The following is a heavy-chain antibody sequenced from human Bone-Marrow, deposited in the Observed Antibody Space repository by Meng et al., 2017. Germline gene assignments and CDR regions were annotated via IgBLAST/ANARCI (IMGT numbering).Heavy chain of an antibody. CDR2: IIPIFGTA. D-gene: IGHD6-13*01. Sequence: QGQLGQAGAEVKKPGSSVKVSCKASGGTFSSYAISWVRQAPGQGLEWMGGIIPIFGTANYAQKFQGRVKITADESTSTAYMELSSLRSEDTAVYYCARTTGYSSSWYETFFDYWGQGTLVTVSS. CDR1: GGTFSSYA. CDR3: ARTTGYSSSWYETFFDY. V-gene: IGHV1-69*01. J-gene: IGHJ4*02.